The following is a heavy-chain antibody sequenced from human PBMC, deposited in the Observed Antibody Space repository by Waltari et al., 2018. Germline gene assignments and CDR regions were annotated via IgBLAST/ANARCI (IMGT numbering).Heavy chain of an antibody. J-gene: IGHJ6*02. Sequence: QVQLVQSGAEVKKPGSSVKVSCKASGGTFSSYAISWVRQAPGQGLEWMGRIIPILGLANYAQKFQGRVTRTADKSTSTAYMELSSLRSEDTAVYYCARPAPGIAAAGILNKYYYYGMDVWGQGTTVTVSS. CDR3: ARPAPGIAAAGILNKYYYYGMDV. V-gene: IGHV1-69*09. CDR2: IIPILGLA. D-gene: IGHD6-13*01. CDR1: GGTFSSYA.